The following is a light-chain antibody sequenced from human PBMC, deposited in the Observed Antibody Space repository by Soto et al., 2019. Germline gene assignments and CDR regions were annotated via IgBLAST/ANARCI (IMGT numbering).Light chain of an antibody. J-gene: IGLJ1*01. CDR1: RSNIGTGYG. CDR3: TSWGI. CDR2: DNN. V-gene: IGLV1-40*01. Sequence: QSVLTQPPSVSGAPGQRVTISCTGGRSNIGTGYGVHWYQQVPGTAPRLLIYDNNSRPSGVPDRFSGSKSGNTASLTISGLQAEDEGDYYCTSWGIFGPGTKVTVL.